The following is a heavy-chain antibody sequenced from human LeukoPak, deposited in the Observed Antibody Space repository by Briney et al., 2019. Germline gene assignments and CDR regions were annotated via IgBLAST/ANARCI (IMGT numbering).Heavy chain of an antibody. D-gene: IGHD4-23*01. CDR1: GFTFSSYS. Sequence: GGSLRLSCAASGFTFSSYSMSWVRQAPGKGLEWVSAISGSGGSTYYADSVKGRFTISRDNSKNTLYLQMNSLRAEDTAVYYCAKDGALLRWPVYYFDYWGQGTLVTVSS. J-gene: IGHJ4*02. CDR2: ISGSGGST. V-gene: IGHV3-23*01. CDR3: AKDGALLRWPVYYFDY.